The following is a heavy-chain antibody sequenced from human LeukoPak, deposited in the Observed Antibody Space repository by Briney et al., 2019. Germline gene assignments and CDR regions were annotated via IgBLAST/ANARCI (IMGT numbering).Heavy chain of an antibody. D-gene: IGHD3-10*01. CDR2: ISSSGTTI. CDR3: ARGRAGNYYNHNDY. Sequence: GGSLRLSCAASGFTFSSYEMNWVRQAPGKGLEWFSYISSSGTTIYYADSVKGRFTISRDNAKNSLYLQMNSLRAEDTAVYYCARGRAGNYYNHNDYWGQGALVTVSS. CDR1: GFTFSSYE. J-gene: IGHJ4*01. V-gene: IGHV3-48*03.